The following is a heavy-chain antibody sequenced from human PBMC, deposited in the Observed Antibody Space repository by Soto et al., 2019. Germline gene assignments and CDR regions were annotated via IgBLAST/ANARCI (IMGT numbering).Heavy chain of an antibody. J-gene: IGHJ4*02. Sequence: QLQLQESGPGLVKPSETLSLTCTVSGGSISSSRYYWGWIRQPPGKGLEWIGSIYYNGSTYYNPSLKSRVTITGDTSNNRCSLKLSSVTAGDTAVYECARHREVLLGVSFAYWGQGTQVTVSS. CDR3: ARHREVLLGVSFAY. V-gene: IGHV4-39*01. D-gene: IGHD2-15*01. CDR1: GGSISSSRYY. CDR2: IYYNGST.